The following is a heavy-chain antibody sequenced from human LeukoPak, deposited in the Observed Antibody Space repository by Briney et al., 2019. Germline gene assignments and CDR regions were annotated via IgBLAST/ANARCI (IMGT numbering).Heavy chain of an antibody. Sequence: SETLSLTCTVSGDSISSSSSYWGWIRQPPGKGLEWIGSIYYSGNTYYNTSLKSRVTISVDTSKNQFSLKLSSVTAADTAVYYCARTPPYSNYVGWFDPWGQGTLVTVSS. D-gene: IGHD4-11*01. J-gene: IGHJ5*02. CDR2: IYYSGNT. CDR3: ARTPPYSNYVGWFDP. CDR1: GDSISSSSSY. V-gene: IGHV4-39*07.